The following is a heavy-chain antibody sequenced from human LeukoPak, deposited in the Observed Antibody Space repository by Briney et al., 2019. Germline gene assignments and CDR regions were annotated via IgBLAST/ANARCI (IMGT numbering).Heavy chain of an antibody. V-gene: IGHV4-38-2*02. D-gene: IGHD3-22*01. CDR1: GYSISSGYY. CDR2: IYHSGST. CDR3: ARASYSYDINGWVPFDY. Sequence: SETLSLTCTVSGYSISSGYYWGWIRQPPGKGLEWIGSIYHSGSTYYNPSLKSRVTISGDTSKNQFSLRLSSVTAADTAVYYCARASYSYDINGWVPFDYWGQGTLVTVSS. J-gene: IGHJ4*02.